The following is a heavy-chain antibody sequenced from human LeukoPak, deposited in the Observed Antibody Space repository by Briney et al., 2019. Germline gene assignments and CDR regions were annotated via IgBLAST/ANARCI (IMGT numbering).Heavy chain of an antibody. CDR1: GFSFSSYS. CDR3: ARGELLWFGEDWFQH. V-gene: IGHV4-34*01. Sequence: GSLRLSCAASGFSFSSYSMNWIRQPPGKGLEWIGEINQSGSSDYNPSLKSRVTMSVDTSKNQFSLKLSSVTAADTAVYYCARGELLWFGEDWFQHWGQGTLVTVSS. D-gene: IGHD3-10*01. J-gene: IGHJ1*01. CDR2: INQSGSS.